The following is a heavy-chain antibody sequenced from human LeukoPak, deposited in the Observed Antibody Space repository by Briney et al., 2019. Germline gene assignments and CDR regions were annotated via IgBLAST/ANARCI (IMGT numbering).Heavy chain of an antibody. J-gene: IGHJ6*03. CDR1: GYTFTSYD. CDR3: AREGWQAYYYYMDV. V-gene: IGHV1-8*03. Sequence: ASVKVSCKASGYTFTSYDINWVRQATGQGLEWMGWMNPNSGNTGYAQKFQGRVTITRNTSISTAYMELSSLRSEDTAVYYCAREGWQAYYYYMDVWGKGTTVTVSS. CDR2: MNPNSGNT. D-gene: IGHD2-15*01.